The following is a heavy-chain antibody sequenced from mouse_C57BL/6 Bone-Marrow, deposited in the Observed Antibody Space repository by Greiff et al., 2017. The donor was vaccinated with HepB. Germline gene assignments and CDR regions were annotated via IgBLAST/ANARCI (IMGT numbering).Heavy chain of an antibody. CDR2: ISDGGSYT. CDR3: ARDYYYGSSSEEGYYAMDY. D-gene: IGHD1-1*01. V-gene: IGHV5-4*01. J-gene: IGHJ4*01. CDR1: GFTFSSYA. Sequence: EVKLMESGGGLVKPGGSLKLSCAASGFTFSSYAMSWVRQTPEKRLEWVATISDGGSYTYYPDNVKGRFTISRDNAKNNLYLQMSHLKSEDTAMYYCARDYYYGSSSEEGYYAMDYWGQGTSVTVSS.